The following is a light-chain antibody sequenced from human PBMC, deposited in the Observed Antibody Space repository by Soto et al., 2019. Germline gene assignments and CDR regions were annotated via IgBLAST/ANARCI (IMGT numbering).Light chain of an antibody. CDR2: GNS. J-gene: IGLJ1*01. CDR3: QSYDSSLSGV. Sequence: QSVLTQPPSVSGAPGQGVTISCTGSSSNIGAGHDVHWYQQLPGTAPKLLIYGNSNRPSGVPDRFSGSKSGTSASLAITGLQAEDEADYYCQSYDSSLSGVFGTGTKVTVL. CDR1: SSNIGAGHD. V-gene: IGLV1-40*01.